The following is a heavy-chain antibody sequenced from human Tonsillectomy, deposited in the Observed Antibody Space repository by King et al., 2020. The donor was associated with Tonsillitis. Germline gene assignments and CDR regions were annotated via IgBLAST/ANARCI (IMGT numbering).Heavy chain of an antibody. CDR1: GFTFSSYG. V-gene: IGHV3-33*01. CDR3: ARIGYSSGWYFVDY. D-gene: IGHD6-19*01. J-gene: IGHJ4*02. CDR2: IWYDGSNK. Sequence: VQLVESGGGVVQPGRSLRLSCAASGFTFSSYGMHWVRQAPGKGLEWVAVIWYDGSNKYYADSVNGRFTISRDNSKNTLYLQMNSLRAEDTAVYYCARIGYSSGWYFVDYWGQGTLVTVSS.